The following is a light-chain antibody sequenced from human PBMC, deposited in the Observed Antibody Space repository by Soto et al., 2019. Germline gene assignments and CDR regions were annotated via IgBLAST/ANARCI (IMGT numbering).Light chain of an antibody. Sequence: DIQLTQSPSFLSASVGDRVTITCRASQGISSYLAWYQQKPGKAPKLLISAASTLQSGVPSTFSGSGSGTEFTLTISSLQPEDFATYYCQQLNSYPHTFGQGTKLEIK. CDR2: AAS. CDR3: QQLNSYPHT. V-gene: IGKV1-9*01. J-gene: IGKJ2*01. CDR1: QGISSY.